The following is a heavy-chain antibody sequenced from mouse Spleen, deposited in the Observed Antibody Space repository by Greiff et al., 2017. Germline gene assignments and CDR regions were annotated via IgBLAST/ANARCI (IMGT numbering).Heavy chain of an antibody. CDR2: IDPSDSYT. V-gene: IGHV1-50*01. Sequence: QVQLQQPGAELVKPGASVKLSCKASGYTFTSYWMQWVKQRPGQGLEWIGEIDPSDSYTNYNQKFKGKATLTVDTSSSTAYMQLSSLTSEDSAVYYCARGEVRRGFDYWGQGTTLTVSS. CDR3: ARGEVRRGFDY. CDR1: GYTFTSYW. J-gene: IGHJ2*01. D-gene: IGHD2-14*01.